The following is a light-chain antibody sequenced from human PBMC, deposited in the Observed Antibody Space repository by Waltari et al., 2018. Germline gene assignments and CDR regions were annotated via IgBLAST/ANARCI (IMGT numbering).Light chain of an antibody. CDR1: SHDIGHYDY. Sequence: ALTQPASVSGSPGQSIPISCSGTSHDIGHYDYVAWYLQHPATAPKLIIFGVSQRPAGTSDRFSASKSGSTASLPISGLQAEDEGEYFCGSYTTNSPFAVVFGGGTKRTVL. J-gene: IGLJ2*01. CDR3: GSYTTNSPFAVV. CDR2: GVS. V-gene: IGLV2-14*03.